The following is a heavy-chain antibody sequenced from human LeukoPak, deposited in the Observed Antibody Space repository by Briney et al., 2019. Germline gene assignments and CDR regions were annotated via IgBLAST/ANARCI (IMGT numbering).Heavy chain of an antibody. CDR2: ISGSGGGT. D-gene: IGHD3-10*01. Sequence: GGSLRLSCAASGFTFSSYAMSWVRQAPGKGLEWVSVISGSGGGTYYADSVKGRFTISRDNSKNTLLLQMNSLRAEDTAVYYCAKPTAITDFYGRDWGQGTLVTVSS. CDR1: GFTFSSYA. J-gene: IGHJ4*02. V-gene: IGHV3-23*01. CDR3: AKPTAITDFYGRD.